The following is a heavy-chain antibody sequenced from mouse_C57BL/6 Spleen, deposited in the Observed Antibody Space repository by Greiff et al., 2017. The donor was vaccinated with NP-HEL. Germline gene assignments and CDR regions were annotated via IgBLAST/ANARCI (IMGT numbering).Heavy chain of an antibody. CDR1: GYTFTSYG. CDR3: ARSGDYDVPFAY. J-gene: IGHJ3*01. CDR2: IYPRSGNT. V-gene: IGHV1-81*01. D-gene: IGHD2-4*01. Sequence: VQLQQSGAELARPGASVKLSCKASGYTFTSYGISWVKQRTGQGLEWIGEIYPRSGNTYYNEKFKGKATLTADKSSSTAYMELRSLTSEDSAVYFCARSGDYDVPFAYWGQGTLVTVSA.